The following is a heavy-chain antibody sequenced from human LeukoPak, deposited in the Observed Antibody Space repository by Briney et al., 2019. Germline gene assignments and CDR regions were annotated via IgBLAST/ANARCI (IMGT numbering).Heavy chain of an antibody. Sequence: QPGGSLRLSCATSGFTFSGADMHWVRQVSGKGPEWVGRIRSKGNKYATEYAASVKGRFTISRDDSKNTAYLQMNSLKTEDTAVYYCIHYGSGSYSTDYWGQGTQVTVSS. CDR1: GFTFSGAD. J-gene: IGHJ4*02. CDR2: IRSKGNKYAT. D-gene: IGHD3-10*01. V-gene: IGHV3-73*01. CDR3: IHYGSGSYSTDY.